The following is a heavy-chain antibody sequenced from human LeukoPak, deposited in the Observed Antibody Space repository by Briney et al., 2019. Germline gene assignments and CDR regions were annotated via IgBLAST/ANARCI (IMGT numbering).Heavy chain of an antibody. CDR3: ARDPYLNYYFDY. J-gene: IGHJ4*02. V-gene: IGHV3-23*01. CDR2: ISGGGGST. D-gene: IGHD1-20*01. CDR1: GFTFSYYA. Sequence: PGGSLRLSCAASGFTFSYYAMTWVRQGPGKGLEWVSTISGGGGSTYYADSVKGHFTISRDNSKNTLYLQMNSLRAEDTAVYYCARDPYLNYYFDYWGQGALVTVSS.